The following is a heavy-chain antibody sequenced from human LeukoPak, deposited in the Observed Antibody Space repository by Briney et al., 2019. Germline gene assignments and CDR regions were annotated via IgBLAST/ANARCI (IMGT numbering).Heavy chain of an antibody. CDR2: INHSGST. CDR3: ARGKGESSGRSWFDP. V-gene: IGHV4-34*01. D-gene: IGHD6-19*01. Sequence: SETLSLTCVVYGGSFSGYYWSWIRQPPGKGLEWIGEINHSGSTNYNPSLKSRVTISVDTSKNQFSLKLTSVTAADTAVYYCARGKGESSGRSWFDPWGQGTLVTVSS. J-gene: IGHJ5*02. CDR1: GGSFSGYY.